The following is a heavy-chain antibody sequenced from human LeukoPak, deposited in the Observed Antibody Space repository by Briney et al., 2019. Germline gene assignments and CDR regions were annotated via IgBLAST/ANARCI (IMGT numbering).Heavy chain of an antibody. V-gene: IGHV3-48*04. J-gene: IGHJ4*02. D-gene: IGHD6-13*01. CDR3: ARQGIAAAGAFDY. CDR2: ISSSSSAI. CDR1: GVTFNNYN. Sequence: GGSLRLSCAASGVTFNNYNMNWVRQAPGKGLEWVSYISSSSSAIYYADSVKGRFTISRDTAKNSLYLQMNSLRAEDTAVYYCARQGIAAAGAFDYWGQGTLVTVSS.